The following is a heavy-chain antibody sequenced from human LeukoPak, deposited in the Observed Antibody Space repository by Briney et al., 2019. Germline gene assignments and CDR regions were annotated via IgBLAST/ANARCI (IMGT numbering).Heavy chain of an antibody. V-gene: IGHV3-7*03. CDR1: GFTFSSSW. CDR2: IKEDGSEK. Sequence: GGSLRLSCEASGFTFSSSWMTWVRQAPGKGLEWVTNIKEDGSEKYYVDSVKGRFTISRDNAKNSLYLQMNSLRAEDTAVYYCARDRRAHGYWGQGTLVTVSS. J-gene: IGHJ4*02. CDR3: ARDRRAHGY.